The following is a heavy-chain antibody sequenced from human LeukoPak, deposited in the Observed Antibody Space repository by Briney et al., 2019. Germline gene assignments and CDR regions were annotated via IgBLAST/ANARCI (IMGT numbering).Heavy chain of an antibody. V-gene: IGHV3-15*01. CDR3: ATGPLDY. J-gene: IGHJ4*02. CDR2: INSKTDGGPT. Sequence: GGSLRLSCIASGFTFRNAWMSGVGQVQGKGLEWIGRINSKTDGGPTVYSAPVKGRFNISRDDSKNTLFLQMNSLETDDTAVYYCATGPLDYWGQGALVTVSS. CDR1: GFTFRNAW.